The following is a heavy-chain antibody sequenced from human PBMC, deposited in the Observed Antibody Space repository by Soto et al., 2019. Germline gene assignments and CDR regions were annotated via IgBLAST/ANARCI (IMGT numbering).Heavy chain of an antibody. CDR1: GYTFRNYI. CDR2: ISPYNGNT. V-gene: IGHV1-18*01. J-gene: IGHJ6*02. D-gene: IGHD2-21*02. Sequence: QVQLVQSAGEVKKPGASAIVSCQASGYTFRNYIIAWLRQAPGQGLEWIGWISPYNGNTKYAWQFRGRFTLTTDTSTSAVYLELRNLGSDDAATYYCARYCAGNACYSRHYYAMDVWGQGTTVSVSS. CDR3: ARYCAGNACYSRHYYAMDV.